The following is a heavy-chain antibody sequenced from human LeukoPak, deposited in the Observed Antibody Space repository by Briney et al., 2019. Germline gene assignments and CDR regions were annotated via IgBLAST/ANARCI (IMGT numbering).Heavy chain of an antibody. V-gene: IGHV1-24*01. CDR3: ATSQNQYSSSWYLDY. CDR1: GYTLTELS. Sequence: ASVKVSCKVSGYTLTELSMHWVRQAPGKGLGWMGGFDPEDGETIYAQKFQGRVTMTEDTSTDTAYMELSSLRSEDTAVYYCATSQNQYSSSWYLDYWGQGTLVTVSS. D-gene: IGHD6-13*01. CDR2: FDPEDGET. J-gene: IGHJ4*02.